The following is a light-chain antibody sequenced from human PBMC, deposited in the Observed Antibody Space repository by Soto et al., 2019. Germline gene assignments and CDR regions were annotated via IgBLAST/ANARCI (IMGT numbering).Light chain of an antibody. Sequence: IVLTQSPGTLSLSPGERATLSCRASQSVSSSYLAWYQQKPGQAPRLLIYGASIRATGIPDRFSGSGSETDFTLTISRLEPEDFALYYCQQYGSSAPITFGQGTRLEIK. V-gene: IGKV3-20*01. CDR2: GAS. CDR1: QSVSSSY. J-gene: IGKJ5*01. CDR3: QQYGSSAPIT.